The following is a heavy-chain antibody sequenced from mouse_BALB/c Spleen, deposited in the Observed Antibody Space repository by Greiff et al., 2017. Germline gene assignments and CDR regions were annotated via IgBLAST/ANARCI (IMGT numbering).Heavy chain of an antibody. CDR3: ARHDYGSSGYFDV. D-gene: IGHD1-1*01. V-gene: IGHV5-6*02. Sequence: DVMLVESGGDLVKPGGSLKLSCAASGFTFSSYGMSWVRQTPDKRLEWVATISSGGSYTYYPDSVKGRFTISRDNAKNTLYLQMSSLKSEDTAMYYCARHDYGSSGYFDVWGAGTTVTVSS. CDR2: ISSGGSYT. CDR1: GFTFSSYG. J-gene: IGHJ1*01.